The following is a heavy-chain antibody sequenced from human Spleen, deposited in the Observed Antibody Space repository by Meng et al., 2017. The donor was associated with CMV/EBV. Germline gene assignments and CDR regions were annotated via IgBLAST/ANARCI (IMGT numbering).Heavy chain of an antibody. CDR2: IHHSGSA. V-gene: IGHV4-30-4*01. D-gene: IGHD2-21*01. CDR1: GGSMSSGNYY. Sequence: QGQLQGSGPGLVEPFQTLSLTCTVSGGSMSSGNYYWSWIRQPPGKGLEWIGYIHHSGSAYYNPSLKSRVSISVDTSKNQFSLNLNSMTAADTAVYYCASFDHIPRRNYFDYWGQGTLVTVSS. J-gene: IGHJ4*02. CDR3: ASFDHIPRRNYFDY.